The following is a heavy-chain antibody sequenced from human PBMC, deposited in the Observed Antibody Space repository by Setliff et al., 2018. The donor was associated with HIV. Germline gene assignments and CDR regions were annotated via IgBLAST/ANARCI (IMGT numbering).Heavy chain of an antibody. Sequence: PGGSLRLSCAASGFTFRSYEMNWVRQAPGKGLEWVSYISRSGSTIHYADSVKCRFTISRDNAKNSLYLQMNSLRAEDTAVYYCARGEPSILIEPAAFFDYWGQGTLVTVSS. J-gene: IGHJ4*02. V-gene: IGHV3-48*03. CDR1: GFTFRSYE. CDR3: ARGEPSILIEPAAFFDY. CDR2: ISRSGSTI. D-gene: IGHD2-2*01.